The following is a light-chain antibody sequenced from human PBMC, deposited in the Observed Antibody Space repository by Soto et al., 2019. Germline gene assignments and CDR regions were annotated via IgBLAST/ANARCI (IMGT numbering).Light chain of an antibody. CDR2: GAS. Sequence: EIVLTQSPGTLSLSPGERATFSCRASQSVSSSYIAWYQQKRGQAPRRLIYGASIRATGIPDRFSGSGSGTDFTLTISRLEPEDFALYYCQQYHTPPLTFGQGTKVEIK. J-gene: IGKJ1*01. V-gene: IGKV3-20*01. CDR1: QSVSSSY. CDR3: QQYHTPPLT.